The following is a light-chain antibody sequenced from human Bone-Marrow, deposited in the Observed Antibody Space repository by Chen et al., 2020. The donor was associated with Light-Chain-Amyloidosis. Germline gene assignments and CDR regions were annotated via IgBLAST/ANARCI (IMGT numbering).Light chain of an antibody. Sequence: EIVLTQSPATLSLSPGERAALSCRASQRISKFLAWYQHKPGQAPRLLIYDASIRDTGIPARFSGSGSGTDFTLTINSLEPEDFAVYYCQERTNWPLYTFGQGTKLEI. J-gene: IGKJ2*01. CDR1: QRISKF. CDR3: QERTNWPLYT. CDR2: DAS. V-gene: IGKV3-11*01.